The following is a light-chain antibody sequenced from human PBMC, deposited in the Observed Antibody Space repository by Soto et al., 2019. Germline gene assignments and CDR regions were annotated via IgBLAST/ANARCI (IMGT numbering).Light chain of an antibody. CDR2: DAS. J-gene: IGKJ1*01. CDR1: QSISSW. V-gene: IGKV1-5*01. Sequence: DIQMTQSPSSLSASVGDRVTSSCRASQSISSWLAWYQQKPGKAPKLLIYDASSLESGVPSRFSGSGSGTEITLTISSLQPDDFATYYCQQYNSYPWTFGQGTKVDIK. CDR3: QQYNSYPWT.